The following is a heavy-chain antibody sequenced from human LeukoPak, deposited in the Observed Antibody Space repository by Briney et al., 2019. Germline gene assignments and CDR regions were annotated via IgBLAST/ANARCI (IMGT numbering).Heavy chain of an antibody. D-gene: IGHD2-2*01. V-gene: IGHV4-61*02. J-gene: IGHJ5*02. Sequence: SETLSLTCTVSGGSMSSGIYYWTWIRKPAGKRLEWIGRIYSTGSTDYNPSLKSRVTISIDKSKKQFSLKVRSVTAADTAIYFCARDGCSSASCLNWFDPWGQGIQVTVSS. CDR1: GGSMSSGIYY. CDR3: ARDGCSSASCLNWFDP. CDR2: IYSTGST.